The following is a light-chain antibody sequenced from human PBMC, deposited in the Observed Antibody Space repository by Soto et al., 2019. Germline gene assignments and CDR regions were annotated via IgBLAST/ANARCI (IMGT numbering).Light chain of an antibody. CDR1: QSISSW. CDR3: QQYNSYSPTWT. CDR2: KAS. Sequence: IQMTQSPSTLSASVGDRVTITCRASQSISSWLAWYQQKPGKAPKLLIYKASSLESGVPSRFSGSGSGTEFPLTISSLQPDDFATYYCQQYNSYSPTWTFGQGTKVEIK. J-gene: IGKJ1*01. V-gene: IGKV1-5*03.